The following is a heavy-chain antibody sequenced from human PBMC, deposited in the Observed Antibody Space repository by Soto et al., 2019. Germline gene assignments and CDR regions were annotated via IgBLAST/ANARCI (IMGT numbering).Heavy chain of an antibody. CDR3: ALKHSSSWAYYYYYMDV. V-gene: IGHV3-74*01. D-gene: IGHD6-13*01. CDR1: GFTFRSYW. CDR2: ISSDGSST. Sequence: EVQLVESGGGLVQPGGSLRLSCAASGFTFRSYWMHWVRQGPGKGLAWVARISSDGSSTSYVDSVKGRFTISRDNAKNTLYRQMNSLRAEDTAVYYCALKHSSSWAYYYYYMDVWGKGTTVTVSS. J-gene: IGHJ6*03.